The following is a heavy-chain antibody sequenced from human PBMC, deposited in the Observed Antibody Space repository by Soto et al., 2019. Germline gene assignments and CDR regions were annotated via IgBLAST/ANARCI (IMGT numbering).Heavy chain of an antibody. CDR2: INHSGST. V-gene: IGHV4-34*01. Sequence: PSETLSLTCAVYGGSFSGYYWSWIRQPPGKGLEWIGEINHSGSTNYNPSLKSRVTISVDTSKNQFSLKLSSVTAADTAVYYCARGEHGMDVWGQGTTLTVSS. CDR1: GGSFSGYY. CDR3: ARGEHGMDV. J-gene: IGHJ6*02.